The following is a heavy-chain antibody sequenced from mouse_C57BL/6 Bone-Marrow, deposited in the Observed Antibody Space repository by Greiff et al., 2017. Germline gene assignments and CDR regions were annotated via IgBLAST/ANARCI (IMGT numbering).Heavy chain of an antibody. D-gene: IGHD2-3*01. J-gene: IGHJ3*01. V-gene: IGHV1-80*01. CDR1: GYAFSSYW. CDR2: IYPGDGDT. CDR3: ARGRDGYWCAY. Sequence: QVQLQQSGAELVKPGASVKISCKASGYAFSSYWMNWVKQRPGKGLEWIGQIYPGDGDTNYNGKFKGKATLTADKYSSTAYMQLSSLTSEDFAVYFCARGRDGYWCAYWGQGTLVTVSA.